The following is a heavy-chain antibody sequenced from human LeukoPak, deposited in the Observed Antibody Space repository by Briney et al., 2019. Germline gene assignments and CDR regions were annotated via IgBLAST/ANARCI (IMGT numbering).Heavy chain of an antibody. J-gene: IGHJ4*01. CDR2: IRQDGGEK. CDR3: ARDGTAAGLYFDL. D-gene: IGHD6-13*01. Sequence: GGSLRLSCAVSGFTFTDYWMNWFRQAPGKGLEWVASIRQDGGEKSYVDPVKGRFTISRDNTKSSLYLQINSLRAEDTAVYYCARDGTAAGLYFDLWGQGTLVTVSS. CDR1: GFTFTDYW. V-gene: IGHV3-7*01.